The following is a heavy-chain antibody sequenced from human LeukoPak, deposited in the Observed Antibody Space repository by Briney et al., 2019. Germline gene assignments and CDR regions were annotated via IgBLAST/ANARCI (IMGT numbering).Heavy chain of an antibody. CDR3: AKDLGWELPAEAY. J-gene: IGHJ4*02. D-gene: IGHD1-26*01. V-gene: IGHV3-23*01. CDR2: IYGSGVSI. Sequence: GGSLRLSGVASGFTFKNYVMNWVRQAPGKGLEWLATIYGSGVSISYADSVKGRFIISRDNSNNTLYLQMNSLRAEDTAMYFCAKDLGWELPAEAYWGQGILVTVSS. CDR1: GFTFKNYV.